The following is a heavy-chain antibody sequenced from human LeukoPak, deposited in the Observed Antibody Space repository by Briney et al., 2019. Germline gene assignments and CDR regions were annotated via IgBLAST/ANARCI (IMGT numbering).Heavy chain of an antibody. V-gene: IGHV3-49*04. J-gene: IGHJ1*01. D-gene: IGHD4-23*01. CDR2: IRSKAYGGTT. CDR1: GFTFGNYA. CDR3: TFDYGGNTGYFQH. Sequence: GGSLRLSCSASGFTFGNYAMSWVRQAPGKGLVWVGFIRSKAYGGTTEYAASVKGRFTISRDDSKSIAYLQMNSLKTEDTAVYYCTFDYGGNTGYFQHWGQGTLVTVSS.